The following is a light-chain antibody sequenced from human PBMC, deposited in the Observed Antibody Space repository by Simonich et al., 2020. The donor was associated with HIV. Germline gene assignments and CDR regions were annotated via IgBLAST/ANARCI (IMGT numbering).Light chain of an antibody. CDR3: TSYAGSHNWV. V-gene: IGLV2-8*01. CDR2: EVT. J-gene: IGLJ3*02. CDR1: SSDVGGYNY. Sequence: QSALTQPASVSGSPGQSITISCPETSSDVGGYNYVSGYQQHPGKAPKIMIFEVTKRPSWVPDRFSGSKAGNTASLTVSGLKPEDEADYYCTSYAGSHNWVFGGGTKLTVL.